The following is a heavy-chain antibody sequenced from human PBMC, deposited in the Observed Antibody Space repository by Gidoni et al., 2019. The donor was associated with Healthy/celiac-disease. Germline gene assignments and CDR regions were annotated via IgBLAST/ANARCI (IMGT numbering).Heavy chain of an antibody. V-gene: IGHV1-69*06. Sequence: QVQLVQSGAEVKKPGSSVKVSCKASGGTFSSYAISWVRQAPGQGLAWMGGIIAIFGTANYAQKYQGRVMITAAKSTSTAYMELRSLRSEDTAVYYCARESWYYDYVWGSYLHAFDIWGQGTMVTVSA. D-gene: IGHD3-16*01. CDR3: ARESWYYDYVWGSYLHAFDI. J-gene: IGHJ3*02. CDR2: IIAIFGTA. CDR1: GGTFSSYA.